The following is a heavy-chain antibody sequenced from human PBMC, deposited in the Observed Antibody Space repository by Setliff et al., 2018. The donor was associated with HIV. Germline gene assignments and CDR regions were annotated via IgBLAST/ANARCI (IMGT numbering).Heavy chain of an antibody. V-gene: IGHV1-46*01. CDR3: ARDPAPSSSASYFQH. CDR2: INPSSGSI. Sequence: RASVKVSCKASGYTFTSYYMHWVRQAPGQGLEWMGIINPSSGSITYAQKFQGRVTMTRDTSTSTVYMELSSLRSEDTAVYYCARDPAPSSSASYFQHWGQGTPVTVSS. J-gene: IGHJ1*01. D-gene: IGHD6-6*01. CDR1: GYTFTSYY.